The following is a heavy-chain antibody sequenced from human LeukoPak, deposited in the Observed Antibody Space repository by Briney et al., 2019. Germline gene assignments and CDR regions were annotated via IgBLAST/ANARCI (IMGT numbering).Heavy chain of an antibody. Sequence: GESLQISCKGSGYSFTSYWIGWVRQMPGKGLEWMGIIYPGDSDTRYSPSFQGQVTISADKSISTAYLQWSSLKASDTAMYYCAGSLGSSWQYFQHWGQGTLVTVSS. CDR3: AGSLGSSWQYFQH. V-gene: IGHV5-51*01. CDR1: GYSFTSYW. J-gene: IGHJ1*01. D-gene: IGHD6-13*01. CDR2: IYPGDSDT.